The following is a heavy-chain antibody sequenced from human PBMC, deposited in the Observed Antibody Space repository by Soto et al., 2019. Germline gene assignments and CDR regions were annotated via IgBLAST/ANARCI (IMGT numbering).Heavy chain of an antibody. D-gene: IGHD2-21*02. V-gene: IGHV3-33*01. CDR1: GFTFSRFG. Sequence: QVQLVESGGGVVQPGGSLRLSCAASGFTFSRFGMHWVRQAPGKGLEWVAVTWHDGTNTYYADSVKGRFTIARDNFTSTLYRQINSLRADDTAVYYCARANRPYCGGACYSNYWGHGTLVTVSS. CDR3: ARANRPYCGGACYSNY. J-gene: IGHJ1*01. CDR2: TWHDGTNT.